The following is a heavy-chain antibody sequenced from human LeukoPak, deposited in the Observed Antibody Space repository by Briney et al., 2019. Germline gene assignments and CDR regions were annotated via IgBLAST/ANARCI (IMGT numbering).Heavy chain of an antibody. CDR1: GDSMTRYY. Sequence: PSETLSLTCTVSGDSMTRYYWNWIRQSPGKGLEWIGYIYTGTTNYNPSLKSRVTISVDTSKNQVSLKMVSVTAADTAVYYCRSGGSWPDCWGQGTLVTVSS. CDR3: RSGGSWPDC. J-gene: IGHJ4*02. V-gene: IGHV4-59*01. CDR2: IYTGTT.